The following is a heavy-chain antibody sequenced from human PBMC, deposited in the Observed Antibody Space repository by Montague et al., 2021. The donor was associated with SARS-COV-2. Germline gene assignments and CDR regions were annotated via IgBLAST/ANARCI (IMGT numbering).Heavy chain of an antibody. V-gene: IGHV4-59*01. D-gene: IGHD6-19*01. CDR3: ARLKGSGWNYYFDY. CDR2: IYYSGST. J-gene: IGHJ4*02. Sequence: SETLSLTCTVSGGSISSYYWSWIRQPPGKGLEWIGYIYYSGSTNYNPSLKSRVTISVDTSKNQFSLKLSSVTAADTAVYYCARLKGSGWNYYFDYWGQGNLVTVSS. CDR1: GGSISSYY.